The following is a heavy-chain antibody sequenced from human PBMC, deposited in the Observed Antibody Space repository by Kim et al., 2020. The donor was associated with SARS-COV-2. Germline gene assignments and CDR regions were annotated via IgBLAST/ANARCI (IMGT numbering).Heavy chain of an antibody. D-gene: IGHD6-19*01. V-gene: IGHV1-3*01. Sequence: ASVKVSCKASGYTFTSYAMHWVRQAPGQRLEWMGWINAGNGNTKYSQKFQGRVTITRDTSASTAYMELSSLRSEDTAVYYCARSPTYSSGWHEGFDYWGQGTLVTVSS. CDR2: INAGNGNT. CDR1: GYTFTSYA. CDR3: ARSPTYSSGWHEGFDY. J-gene: IGHJ4*02.